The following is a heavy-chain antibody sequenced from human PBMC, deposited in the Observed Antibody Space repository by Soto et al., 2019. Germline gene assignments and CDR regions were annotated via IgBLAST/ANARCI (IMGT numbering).Heavy chain of an antibody. J-gene: IGHJ6*02. CDR2: ISYSSSYI. Sequence: EVQLVESGGGLVKPGGSLRLSCAASGFSYNTYDMSWVRQAPGKGLEWVSYISYSSSYIYNADSVKGRFIISRDNAKNSLYLQMNSLRVEDTAVYYCARGSTSSFYGMDVWGQGTTVTVSS. D-gene: IGHD6-6*01. CDR3: ARGSTSSFYGMDV. V-gene: IGHV3-21*02. CDR1: GFSYNTYD.